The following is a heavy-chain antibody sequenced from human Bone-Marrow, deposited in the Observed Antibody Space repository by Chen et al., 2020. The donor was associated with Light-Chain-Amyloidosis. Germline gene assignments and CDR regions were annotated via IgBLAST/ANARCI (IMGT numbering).Heavy chain of an antibody. D-gene: IGHD2-2*01. J-gene: IGHJ6*02. Sequence: QVQLVQYGAEVKKPGASVKVSCEASGYTFTCHHMHWVRQAPGQGLEWMGWINPNSDSTIYAQKFQGRVTMTRDTSISTVYMELSRLRSDDTAVYYCARGLHCSNTNCYLEFYYNAMDVWGQGTTVTVSS. CDR1: GYTFTCHH. CDR2: INPNSDST. CDR3: ARGLHCSNTNCYLEFYYNAMDV. V-gene: IGHV1-2*02.